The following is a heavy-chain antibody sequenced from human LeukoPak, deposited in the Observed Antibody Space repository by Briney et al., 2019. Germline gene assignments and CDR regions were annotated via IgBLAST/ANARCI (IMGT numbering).Heavy chain of an antibody. Sequence: SETLSLTCTVSGGSVSSGSYYWSRIRQPPGKGLEWIGYIYYSGSTNYNPSLKSRVTISVDTSKNQFSLKLSSVTAADTAVYYCARLWGFDPWGHGTLVTVSS. CDR1: GGSVSSGSYY. D-gene: IGHD7-27*01. J-gene: IGHJ5*02. V-gene: IGHV4-61*01. CDR2: IYYSGST. CDR3: ARLWGFDP.